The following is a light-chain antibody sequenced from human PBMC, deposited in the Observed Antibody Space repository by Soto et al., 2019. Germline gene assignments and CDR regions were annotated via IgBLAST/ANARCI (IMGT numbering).Light chain of an antibody. Sequence: DIVLTQSPGTLSLSPGERATLSCRASQSLRTNYLAWYQQKPGQAPRLLIYATSTRASGIPDRFTGSGSGTDFTLTISSLGPVDFAVYYCQQYDSSSYTFGQGTKLEIK. V-gene: IGKV3-20*01. J-gene: IGKJ2*01. CDR1: QSLRTNY. CDR2: ATS. CDR3: QQYDSSSYT.